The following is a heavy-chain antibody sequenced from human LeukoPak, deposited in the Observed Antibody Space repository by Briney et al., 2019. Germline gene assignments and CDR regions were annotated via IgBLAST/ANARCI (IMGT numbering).Heavy chain of an antibody. J-gene: IGHJ3*02. CDR2: INHSGST. Sequence: GSLRLSCAASGFTFSSYGMSWVRQPPGKGLEWIGEINHSGSTNYNPSLKSRVTLSVDTSKNQFSLKLSSVTAADTAVYYCARRRLYCSSTSCYAFDIWGQGTMVTVSS. CDR1: GFTFSSYG. V-gene: IGHV4-34*01. D-gene: IGHD2-2*01. CDR3: ARRRLYCSSTSCYAFDI.